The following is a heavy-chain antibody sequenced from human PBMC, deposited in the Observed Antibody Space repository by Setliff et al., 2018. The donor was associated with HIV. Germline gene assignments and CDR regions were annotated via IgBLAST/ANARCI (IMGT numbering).Heavy chain of an antibody. D-gene: IGHD3-16*01. Sequence: KTSETLSLTCTVSGGSISDYYWSWIRQPPGKGLEWIGYIYTSGSTNYNPSLYSRVTISVDTSKNQFSLKLSSVTAADTAVYYCARTPSRGGFDYWGQGTLVTVSS. CDR3: ARTPSRGGFDY. CDR1: GGSISDYY. J-gene: IGHJ4*02. V-gene: IGHV4-4*09. CDR2: IYTSGST.